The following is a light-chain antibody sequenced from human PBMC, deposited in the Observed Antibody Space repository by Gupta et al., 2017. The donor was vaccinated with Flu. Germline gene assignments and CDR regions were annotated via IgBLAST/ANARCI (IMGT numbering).Light chain of an antibody. CDR3: YSYAGSDPWV. V-gene: IGLV2-11*01. CDR2: DVS. J-gene: IGLJ3*02. Sequence: VTISFTGTSSDVGGYNYVTLYQQHPSKALNLMIYDVSKRTSGVPRRFSGSESGNTASLTISGLRVEDEADYYCYSYAGSDPWVFGAGTKLTVL. CDR1: SSDVGGYNY.